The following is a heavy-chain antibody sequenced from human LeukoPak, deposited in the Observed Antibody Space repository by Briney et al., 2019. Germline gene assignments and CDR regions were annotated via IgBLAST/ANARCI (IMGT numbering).Heavy chain of an antibody. J-gene: IGHJ4*02. Sequence: TPSETLSLTCAVSSYSISSGSYWGWLRQSPGKGLEWVGSIFHSGNSYYNPSLKSRLTMSVDTSKNQFSLKLTSVTAADTALYYCARVTYVDDMLYQYFDYWGQGILVTVSS. CDR3: ARVTYVDDMLYQYFDY. D-gene: IGHD4-17*01. CDR1: SYSISSGSY. V-gene: IGHV4-38-2*01. CDR2: IFHSGNS.